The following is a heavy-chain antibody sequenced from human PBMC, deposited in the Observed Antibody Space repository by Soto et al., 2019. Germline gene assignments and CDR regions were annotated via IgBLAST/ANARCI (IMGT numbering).Heavy chain of an antibody. J-gene: IGHJ4*02. V-gene: IGHV1-69*02. CDR2: IIPMLGIA. D-gene: IGHD3-22*01. CDR3: ASMRGGYDSSGYDY. Sequence: GASVKVSCKASGGTFSSYTFSWVRQAPGQGLEWMGRIIPMLGIANYAQKFQGRVTITADKSTSTAYMELSSLRSEDTAVYYCASMRGGYDSSGYDYWGQGTLVTVSS. CDR1: GGTFSSYT.